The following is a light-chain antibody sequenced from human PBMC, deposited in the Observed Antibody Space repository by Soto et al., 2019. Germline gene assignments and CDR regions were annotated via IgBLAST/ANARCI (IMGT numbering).Light chain of an antibody. J-gene: IGLJ3*02. CDR3: SSYAASNNFYFV. CDR1: SSDVGGSNY. V-gene: IGLV2-8*01. CDR2: EVT. Sequence: QSALTQPPSASGSPGQSVTISCTGTSSDVGGSNYVSWYQQYPGRAPKLMIYEVTKRPSGVPDRFSGSKSGNTASLPVSGLQADDEADYYCSSYAASNNFYFVFGGGTKLTVL.